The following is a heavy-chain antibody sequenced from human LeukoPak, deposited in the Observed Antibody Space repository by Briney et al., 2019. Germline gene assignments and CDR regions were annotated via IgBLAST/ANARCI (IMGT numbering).Heavy chain of an antibody. D-gene: IGHD6-19*01. CDR3: ARGISDFQH. CDR1: GGSISTYY. Sequence: SETLSLTCTVSGGSISTYYWNWIRQSPGKGLEWIGNIYYSGSTNYNPSLKSRVTISVDTSKNQFSLKLSSVTTADTAVYYCARGISDFQHWGQGTLVTVSS. V-gene: IGHV4-59*01. J-gene: IGHJ1*01. CDR2: IYYSGST.